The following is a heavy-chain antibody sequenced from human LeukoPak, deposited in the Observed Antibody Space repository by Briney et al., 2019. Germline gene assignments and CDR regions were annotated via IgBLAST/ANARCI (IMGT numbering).Heavy chain of an antibody. CDR3: ARVVRIAARPGYFDY. J-gene: IGHJ4*02. V-gene: IGHV4-61*02. D-gene: IGHD6-6*01. CDR2: IYTSGST. Sequence: SETLPLTCTVSGGSISSGSYYWSWIRQPAGKGLEWIGRIYTSGSTNYNPSLKSRVTISVDTSKNQFSLKLSSVTAADTAVYYCARVVRIAARPGYFDYWGQGTLVTVSS. CDR1: GGSISSGSYY.